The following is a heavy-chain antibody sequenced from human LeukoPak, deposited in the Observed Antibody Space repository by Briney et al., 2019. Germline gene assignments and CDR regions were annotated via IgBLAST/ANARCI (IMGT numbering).Heavy chain of an antibody. Sequence: PGGSLRLSCAASGFTFNSYSMNWVRQAPGKGLEWVSSISSSSSYIYYADSVKGRFTISRDNAKNSLYLQMNSLRAEDTAVYYCARVRPSYDSSGYYDYWGQGTLVTVSS. D-gene: IGHD3-22*01. V-gene: IGHV3-21*01. CDR2: ISSSSSYI. J-gene: IGHJ4*02. CDR3: ARVRPSYDSSGYYDY. CDR1: GFTFNSYS.